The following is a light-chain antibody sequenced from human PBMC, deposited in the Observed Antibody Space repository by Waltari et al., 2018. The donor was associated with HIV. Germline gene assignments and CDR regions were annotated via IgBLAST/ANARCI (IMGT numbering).Light chain of an antibody. Sequence: QSVLTQPPSASATPGQRVTISCSGSSSNIGNYYVYWYQQLPGATPKVLIFRNNRRPAGVPDRCAGSKSGISASLAISGLRSEDEADYYCATWDDSLSGVVFGGGTKLTVL. J-gene: IGLJ2*01. V-gene: IGLV1-47*01. CDR3: ATWDDSLSGVV. CDR1: SSNIGNYY. CDR2: RNN.